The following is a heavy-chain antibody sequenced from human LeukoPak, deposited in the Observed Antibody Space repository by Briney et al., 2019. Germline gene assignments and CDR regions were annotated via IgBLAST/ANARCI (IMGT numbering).Heavy chain of an antibody. CDR1: GGTFSSYA. CDR3: ARGRSSSFHNAFDP. D-gene: IGHD6-13*01. V-gene: IGHV1-69*04. CDR2: IIPILGIA. Sequence: ASVKVSCEASGGTFSSYAISWVRQAPGQGLEWMGRIIPILGIANYAQKFQGRVTITADKSTSTAYMELSSLRSEDTAVYYCARGRSSSFHNAFDPWGQGTLVTVSS. J-gene: IGHJ5*02.